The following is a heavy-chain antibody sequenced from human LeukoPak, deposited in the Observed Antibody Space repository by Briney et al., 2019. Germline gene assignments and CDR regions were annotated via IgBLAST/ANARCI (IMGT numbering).Heavy chain of an antibody. CDR2: ISSSGSTI. CDR1: GFTFSSYE. Sequence: GGSLRLSCAASGFTFSSYEMNWVRQAPGKGLKWVSYISSSGSTIYYADSVKGRFTISRDNAKNSLYLQMNSLRAEDTAVYYCARSRYYYDIYFDYWGQGTLVTVSS. D-gene: IGHD3-22*01. J-gene: IGHJ4*02. V-gene: IGHV3-48*03. CDR3: ARSRYYYDIYFDY.